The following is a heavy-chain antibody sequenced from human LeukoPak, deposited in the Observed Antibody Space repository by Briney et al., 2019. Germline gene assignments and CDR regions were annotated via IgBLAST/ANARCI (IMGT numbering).Heavy chain of an antibody. D-gene: IGHD5-12*01. CDR1: GFTFSSYA. CDR3: AKDGAWLRFDD. CDR2: ISGSGGST. Sequence: GGSLRLSCAASGFTFSSYAMSWVRQAPGKGLEWVSTISGSGGSTDYADSVKGRFTISRDNSKDTLYVQMNSLRAEDSAVYYCAKDGAWLRFDDWGQGILVTVSS. V-gene: IGHV3-23*01. J-gene: IGHJ4*02.